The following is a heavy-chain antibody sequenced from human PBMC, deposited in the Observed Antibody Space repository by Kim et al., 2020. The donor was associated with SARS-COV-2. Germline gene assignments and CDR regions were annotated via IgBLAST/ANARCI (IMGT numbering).Heavy chain of an antibody. J-gene: IGHJ4*02. V-gene: IGHV3-23*03. D-gene: IGHD3-10*01. Sequence: YAVSVKGRFTISRENSKNTLYLQMNSLRAEDTAVYYCATSFGGSGSYFNYWGQGTLVTVS. CDR3: ATSFGGSGSYFNY.